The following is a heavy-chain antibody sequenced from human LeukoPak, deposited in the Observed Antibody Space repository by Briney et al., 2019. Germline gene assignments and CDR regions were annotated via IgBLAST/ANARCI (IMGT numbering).Heavy chain of an antibody. CDR1: GFTFSSYA. V-gene: IGHV3-23*01. J-gene: IGHJ4*02. CDR3: AKERIVVVIEYYFDY. D-gene: IGHD3-22*01. Sequence: GGSLRLSCAASGFTFSSYAMSWVRQAPGKGLEWVSAISGSGGSTCYADSVKGRFTISRDNSKNTLYLQMNSLRAEDTAVYYCAKERIVVVIEYYFDYWGQGTLVTVSS. CDR2: ISGSGGST.